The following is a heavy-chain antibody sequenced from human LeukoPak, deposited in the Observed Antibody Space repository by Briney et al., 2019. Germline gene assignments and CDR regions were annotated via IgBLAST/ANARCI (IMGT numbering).Heavy chain of an antibody. D-gene: IGHD5-18*01. CDR2: ISAYNGHT. Sequence: GASVKVSCKASGYTFTSYGVSWVRQAPGQGLEWMGWISAYNGHTNYAQKLQGRVTMTTDTSTSTAYMEVRSLRSDDTAVYYCTRDLGVDTTMTFFDYWGQGSLVTVSS. J-gene: IGHJ4*02. CDR1: GYTFTSYG. V-gene: IGHV1-18*01. CDR3: TRDLGVDTTMTFFDY.